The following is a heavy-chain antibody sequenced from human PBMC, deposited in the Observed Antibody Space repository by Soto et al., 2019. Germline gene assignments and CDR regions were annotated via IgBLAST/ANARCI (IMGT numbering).Heavy chain of an antibody. CDR2: IVVGSGNT. V-gene: IGHV1-58*01. D-gene: IGHD3-22*01. CDR1: GFTFTSSA. Sequence: ASVKVSCKASGFTFTSSAVQWVRQARGQRLEWIEWIVVGSGNTNYAQKFQERVTITRDMSTSTAYMQLSSLRSEDTAVYYCAAVPYYYDSSAYYFDYWGQRTLVTVSS. J-gene: IGHJ4*02. CDR3: AAVPYYYDSSAYYFDY.